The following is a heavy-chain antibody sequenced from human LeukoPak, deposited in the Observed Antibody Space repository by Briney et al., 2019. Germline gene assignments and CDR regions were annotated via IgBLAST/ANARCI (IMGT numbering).Heavy chain of an antibody. V-gene: IGHV4-61*01. J-gene: IGHJ4*02. Sequence: PSETLSLTCTVSGGSVSSGSYYWSWIRQPPGKGLEWIGYIYYSGSTNYNPSLKSRVTISVDTSKNQFPLKLSSVTAADTAVYYCARLNWAYYFDYWGQGTLVTVSS. CDR1: GGSVSSGSYY. CDR3: ARLNWAYYFDY. D-gene: IGHD3-16*01. CDR2: IYYSGST.